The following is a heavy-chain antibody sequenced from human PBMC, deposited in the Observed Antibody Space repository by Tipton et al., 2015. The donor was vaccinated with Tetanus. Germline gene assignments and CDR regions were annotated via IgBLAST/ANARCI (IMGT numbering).Heavy chain of an antibody. Sequence: TLSLTCTVSGGSINNYYWNWIRQSPGKGLEWLGNIYYAGDTDYNPSLRGRATISLDKAKNHFSPRLRSVTAADTALYYCVRSHVYRLTLFGEAIPRSGRFDPWGQGTLVTVSS. CDR1: GGSINNYY. J-gene: IGHJ5*02. CDR3: VRSHVYRLTLFGEAIPRSGRFDP. CDR2: IYYAGDT. V-gene: IGHV4-59*01. D-gene: IGHD3-3*01.